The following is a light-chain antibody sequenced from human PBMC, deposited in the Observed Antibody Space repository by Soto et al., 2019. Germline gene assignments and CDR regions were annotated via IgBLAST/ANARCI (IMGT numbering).Light chain of an antibody. CDR2: LGS. CDR3: MQALQTPT. V-gene: IGKV2-28*01. Sequence: DLVMTQSPLSLPVTPGEPASISCRSSHSLLHSNGYNYLDWYLQKPGQSPQLLIYLGSNRASGVPDRFSGSGSGTDFTLKISRVEAEDVGVYYCMQALQTPTFGQGTRLEIK. J-gene: IGKJ5*01. CDR1: HSLLHSNGYNY.